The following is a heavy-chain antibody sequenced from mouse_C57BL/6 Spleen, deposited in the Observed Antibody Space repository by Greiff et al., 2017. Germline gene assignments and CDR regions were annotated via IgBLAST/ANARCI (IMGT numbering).Heavy chain of an antibody. CDR3: AIITTVVDYFDY. V-gene: IGHV1-82*01. CDR2: IYPGDGDT. J-gene: IGHJ2*01. D-gene: IGHD1-1*01. Sequence: VKLMESGPELVKPGASVKISCKASGYAFSSSWMNWVKQRPGKGLEWIGRIYPGDGDTNYNGKFKGKATLTADKSSSTAYRQLSSLTSEDSAVYFCAIITTVVDYFDYWGQGTTLTVSS. CDR1: GYAFSSSW.